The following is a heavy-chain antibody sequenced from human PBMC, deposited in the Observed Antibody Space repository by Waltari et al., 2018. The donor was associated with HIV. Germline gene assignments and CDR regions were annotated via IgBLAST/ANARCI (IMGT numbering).Heavy chain of an antibody. V-gene: IGHV3-48*02. CDR1: GFTFSDYA. Sequence: EVQLEESGGSFVQPGGSLRLSCAASGFTFSDYAMNWVRQAPGKRLEWISYISSTSFNIKYADSVKGRFTISRDNTKNSLDLEMNNLRDGDTAVYYCARDTLNLYFGLDVWGRGTAVTVSS. CDR3: ARDTLNLYFGLDV. CDR2: ISSTSFNI. J-gene: IGHJ6*02.